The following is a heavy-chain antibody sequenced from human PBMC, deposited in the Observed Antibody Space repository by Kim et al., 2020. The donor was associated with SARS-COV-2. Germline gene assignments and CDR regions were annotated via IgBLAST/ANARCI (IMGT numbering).Heavy chain of an antibody. CDR2: IRSKANSYAT. CDR1: GFTFSSSA. V-gene: IGHV3-73*01. J-gene: IGHJ3*02. CDR3: TIVPGTTLAFWDAFD. D-gene: IGHD1-1*01. Sequence: GGSLRLSCAASGFTFSSSAMHWVRQASGQGLEWVGRIRSKANSYATVYAASVKGRFTISRDDSKSTAYLQMNSLKTEDTAVYYCTIVPGTTLAFWDAFD.